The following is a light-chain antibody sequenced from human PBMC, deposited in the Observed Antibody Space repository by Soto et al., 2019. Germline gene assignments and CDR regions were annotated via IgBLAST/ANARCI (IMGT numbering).Light chain of an antibody. Sequence: GVSQSPCTLSLSTGERATLSCRASQSVSSSYLAWYQQKPGQAPRLLIYGASSRATGIPDRFSGSGSGTDFTLTISRLEPEDFAVYYCQQYGSSPLTFAGRTKVAIK. V-gene: IGKV3-20*01. J-gene: IGKJ4*01. CDR2: GAS. CDR3: QQYGSSPLT. CDR1: QSVSSSY.